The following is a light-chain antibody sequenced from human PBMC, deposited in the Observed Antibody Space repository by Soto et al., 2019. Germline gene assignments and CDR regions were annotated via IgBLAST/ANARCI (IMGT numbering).Light chain of an antibody. Sequence: MTQSPLSLPVSLGQPASISCRSSQSLVHSDGNTYLNWYQQKPGKAPKRLIYAASSLQSGVPSRFSGSGSGTEFTLTSSSLQPEDFATYYCLQHNSYPWTFGQGTKVDIK. CDR1: QSLVHSD. CDR2: AAS. J-gene: IGKJ1*01. V-gene: IGKV1-17*01. CDR3: LQHNSYPWT.